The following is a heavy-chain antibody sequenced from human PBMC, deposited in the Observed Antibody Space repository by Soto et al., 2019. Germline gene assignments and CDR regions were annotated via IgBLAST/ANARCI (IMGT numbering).Heavy chain of an antibody. CDR3: ARGGSGYTSFNEF. CDR2: IIPVVQTA. D-gene: IGHD3-22*01. CDR1: GGLFSSYP. V-gene: IGHV1-69*01. Sequence: QEQLVQSGAEVKKPGSSVKVSCKASGGLFSSYPISWVRQVPGQGLEWMGGIIPVVQTAYYTQRFQGRVTITADESTNTAYMELSSLTSEDTSIYYCARGGSGYTSFNEFWGQGTLVTVSS. J-gene: IGHJ4*02.